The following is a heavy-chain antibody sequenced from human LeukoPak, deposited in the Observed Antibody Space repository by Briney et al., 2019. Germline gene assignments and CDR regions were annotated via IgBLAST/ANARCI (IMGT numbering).Heavy chain of an antibody. J-gene: IGHJ4*02. CDR1: GFTVGSNY. CDR3: ASSTPLVGATGPFDY. Sequence: GGSLRLSCAASGFTVGSNYMSWVRQAPGKGLEWVSVIYSGGSTYYADSVKGRFTISRHNSKNTLYLQMNSLRAEDTAVYYCASSTPLVGATGPFDYWGQGTLVTVSS. CDR2: IYSGGST. D-gene: IGHD1-26*01. V-gene: IGHV3-53*04.